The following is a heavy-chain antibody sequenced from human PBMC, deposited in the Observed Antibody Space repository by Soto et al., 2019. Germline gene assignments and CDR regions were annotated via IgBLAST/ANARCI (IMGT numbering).Heavy chain of an antibody. CDR3: ARVSGIYYYGMDV. CDR1: AGSFSGYY. D-gene: IGHD3-10*01. Sequence: SETLSLTCAVYAGSFSGYYWSWIRQPPGKGLEWIGEINHSGSTNYNPSLKSRVTISVDTSKNQFSLKLSSVTVADTAVYYCARVSGIYYYGMDVWGQGTTVTVSS. V-gene: IGHV4-34*01. J-gene: IGHJ6*02. CDR2: INHSGST.